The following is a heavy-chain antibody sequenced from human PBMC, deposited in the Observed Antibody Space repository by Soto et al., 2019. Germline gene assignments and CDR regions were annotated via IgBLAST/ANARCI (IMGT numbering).Heavy chain of an antibody. J-gene: IGHJ4*02. CDR3: ARVHGDRLSEHYFDY. CDR1: GYTFTGYY. CDR2: INPNSGGT. V-gene: IGHV1-2*02. D-gene: IGHD3-9*01. Sequence: ASVKVSCKASGYTFTGYYMHWVRQAPGQGLEWMGWINPNSGGTNYAQKFQGRVTMTRDTSISTAYMELSRLRSDDTAVYYCARVHGDRLSEHYFDYWGQGTLVTVSS.